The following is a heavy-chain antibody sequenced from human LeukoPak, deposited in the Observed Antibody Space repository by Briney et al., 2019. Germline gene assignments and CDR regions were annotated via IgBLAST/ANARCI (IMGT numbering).Heavy chain of an antibody. Sequence: SVKVSCKASGGTFSSYAISWVRQAPGQGLEWMGGIIPIFGTANYAQKFQGRVTITADESTSTAYMELSSLRSEDTAVYYCARALTIFGVELKYYYYYGMDVWGQRTTVTVSS. D-gene: IGHD3-3*01. V-gene: IGHV1-69*13. CDR2: IIPIFGTA. J-gene: IGHJ6*02. CDR3: ARALTIFGVELKYYYYYGMDV. CDR1: GGTFSSYA.